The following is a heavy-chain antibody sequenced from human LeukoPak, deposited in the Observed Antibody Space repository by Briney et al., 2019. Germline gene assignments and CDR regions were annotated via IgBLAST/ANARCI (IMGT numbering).Heavy chain of an antibody. CDR3: AKFQAVSSWYLLYFQH. D-gene: IGHD6-13*01. CDR2: ISGSGGST. V-gene: IGHV3-23*01. J-gene: IGHJ1*01. CDR1: GFTFSSYA. Sequence: GSLRLSCAASGFTFSSYAMSWVRQAPGKGLEWVSAISGSGGSTYYADSVKGRFTISRDNSKNTLYLQMNSLRAEDTAVYYCAKFQAVSSWYLLYFQHWGQGTLVTVSS.